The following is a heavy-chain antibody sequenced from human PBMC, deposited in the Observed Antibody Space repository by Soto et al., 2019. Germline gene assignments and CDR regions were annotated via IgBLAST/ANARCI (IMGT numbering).Heavy chain of an antibody. J-gene: IGHJ4*02. CDR3: ERDIAQVTRAFEY. CDR1: VFSIISYF. D-gene: IGHD3-3*01. CDR2: VYYTGTT. Sequence: PSETLSLTCTFSVFSIISYFYIWVRQPPGKGLEWIGSVYYTGTTDYNPSLKSRVTISVDTSKTQFSLNLRSVTAADTAVYYCERDIAQVTRAFEYWGRGTMVNVSS. V-gene: IGHV4-59*01.